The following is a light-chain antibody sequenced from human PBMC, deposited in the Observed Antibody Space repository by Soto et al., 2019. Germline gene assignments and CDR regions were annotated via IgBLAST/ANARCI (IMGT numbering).Light chain of an antibody. J-gene: IGLJ2*01. V-gene: IGLV1-40*01. CDR2: ETS. Sequence: QSVLTQPASVSGSPGQSITISCTGTSIGAGYDVHWYQQLPGTAPKLLIYETSSRPSGVPDRFSGSKSGTSASLAITGLQAEDEADYYCQSYDASLTGYVVFGGGTKVTVL. CDR1: SIGAGYD. CDR3: QSYDASLTGYVV.